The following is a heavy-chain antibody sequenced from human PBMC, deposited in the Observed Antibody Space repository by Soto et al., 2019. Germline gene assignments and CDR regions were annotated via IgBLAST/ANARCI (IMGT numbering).Heavy chain of an antibody. Sequence: QVQLVESGGGVVQPGRSLRLSCAASGFTFSRYGMHWVRQAPGKGLEWVAVISYDGSNKYYADSVKGRFTISRDNSKNTLYLQMNSLRAEDTAVYYCAKVLDIVVVVAAASGMDVW. CDR3: AKVLDIVVVVAAASGMDV. CDR1: GFTFSRYG. J-gene: IGHJ6*01. D-gene: IGHD2-15*01. V-gene: IGHV3-30*18. CDR2: ISYDGSNK.